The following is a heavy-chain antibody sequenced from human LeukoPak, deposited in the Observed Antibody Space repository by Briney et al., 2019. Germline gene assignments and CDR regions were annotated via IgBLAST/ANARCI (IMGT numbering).Heavy chain of an antibody. CDR2: MNPNSGNT. J-gene: IGHJ3*02. D-gene: IGHD6-19*01. Sequence: ASVKVSCKASGYTFTGYYMHWVRQAPGQGLEWMGWMNPNSGNTGYAQKFQGRVTMTRNTSISTAYMELSSLRSEDTAVYYCARVAADLGDAFDIWGQGTMVTVSS. V-gene: IGHV1-8*02. CDR3: ARVAADLGDAFDI. CDR1: GYTFTGYY.